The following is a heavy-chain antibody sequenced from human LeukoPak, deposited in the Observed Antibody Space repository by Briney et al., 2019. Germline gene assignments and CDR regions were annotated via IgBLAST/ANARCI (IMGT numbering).Heavy chain of an antibody. CDR2: IKRKTDGGTT. CDR1: GFTFSNAW. CDR3: TTDGNYDILTGSYYYYDYCMDV. Sequence: GGSLRLSCAASGFTFSNAWMSWVRQAPGKGLEWVGRIKRKTDGGTTDYAAPVKGRFTISRDDSKNTLYLQMNSLKTEDTAVYYCTTDGNYDILTGSYYYYDYCMDVWGQGATVTVSS. J-gene: IGHJ6*02. D-gene: IGHD3-9*01. V-gene: IGHV3-15*01.